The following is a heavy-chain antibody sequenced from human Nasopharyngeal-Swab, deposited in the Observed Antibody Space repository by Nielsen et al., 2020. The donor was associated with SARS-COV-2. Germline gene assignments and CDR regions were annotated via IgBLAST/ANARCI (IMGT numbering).Heavy chain of an antibody. D-gene: IGHD6-19*01. J-gene: IGHJ6*02. Sequence: VRQAPGKGLEWVAVISYDGSNKYYADSVKGRFTISRDNSKNTLYLQMNSLRSEDTAVYYCARGEIAVAGTSSPYYYGMDVWGQGTTVTVSS. CDR2: ISYDGSNK. V-gene: IGHV3-30-3*01. CDR3: ARGEIAVAGTSSPYYYGMDV.